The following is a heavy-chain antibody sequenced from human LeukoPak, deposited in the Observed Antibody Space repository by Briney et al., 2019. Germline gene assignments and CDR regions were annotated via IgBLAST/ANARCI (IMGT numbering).Heavy chain of an antibody. V-gene: IGHV4-30-4*01. CDR2: IYDSGST. CDR3: ARDCSGGSCYGAFDI. D-gene: IGHD2-15*01. J-gene: IGHJ3*02. Sequence: SETLSLTCTVSGASIRGGDYYWSWIRQPPGKGLEWIGYIYDSGSTYYNPSLKSRITISVDTSENRFSLKLSSVTATDTAVYYCARDCSGGSCYGAFDIWGQGTMVTVSS. CDR1: GASIRGGDYY.